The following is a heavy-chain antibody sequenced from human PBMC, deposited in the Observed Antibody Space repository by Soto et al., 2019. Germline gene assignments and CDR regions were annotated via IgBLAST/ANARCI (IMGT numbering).Heavy chain of an antibody. V-gene: IGHV4-39*01. Sequence: QLQLQESGPGLVKPSETLSLTCTVSGDSLSSRGHFWAWLRQLPGKRLEWIGSIYKSGNTYFNPSLRSRITISVDTSKNQFSLNLISVTAADTAVYYCARQSNWNGGWEVSWGQGTLVTVSS. CDR2: IYKSGNT. CDR3: ARQSNWNGGWEVS. D-gene: IGHD1-1*01. CDR1: GDSLSSRGHF. J-gene: IGHJ4*02.